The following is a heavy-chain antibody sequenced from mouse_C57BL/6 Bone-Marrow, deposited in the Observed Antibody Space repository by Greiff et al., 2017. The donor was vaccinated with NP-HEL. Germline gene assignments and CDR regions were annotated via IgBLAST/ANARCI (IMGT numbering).Heavy chain of an antibody. D-gene: IGHD1-1*02. Sequence: VQLQQSGPGLVQPSQSLSITCTVSGFSLTSYGVHWVRQSPGKGLEWLGVIWSGGSTDYNAAFISRLSISKDNSKSQVFFKMNSLQADDTAIYYSARNRGDYRPYAMDYWGQGTSVTVSS. V-gene: IGHV2-2*01. J-gene: IGHJ4*01. CDR2: IWSGGST. CDR1: GFSLTSYG. CDR3: ARNRGDYRPYAMDY.